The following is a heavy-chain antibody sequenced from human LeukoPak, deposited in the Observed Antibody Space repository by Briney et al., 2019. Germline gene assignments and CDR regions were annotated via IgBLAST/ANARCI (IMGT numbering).Heavy chain of an antibody. J-gene: IGHJ4*02. CDR2: ISWNSGSI. CDR3: AKGGTVIARLIASE. V-gene: IGHV3-9*01. Sequence: GRSLRLSCAASGFTFDDYAMHWVRQAPGKGLEWVSGISWNSGSIGYADSVKGRFTISRDNAKNSLSLQMNSLRPEDTALYYCAKGGTVIARLIASEWGQGILVTVSS. D-gene: IGHD6-6*01. CDR1: GFTFDDYA.